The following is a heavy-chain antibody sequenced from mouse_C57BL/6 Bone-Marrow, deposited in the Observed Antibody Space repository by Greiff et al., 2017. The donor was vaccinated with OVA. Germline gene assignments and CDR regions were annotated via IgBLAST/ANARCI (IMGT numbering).Heavy chain of an antibody. V-gene: IGHV1-75*01. J-gene: IGHJ1*03. D-gene: IGHD1-1*01. CDR2: IFPGSGST. Sequence: QVQLKQSGPELVKPGASVKISCKASGYTFTDYYINWVKQRPGQGLEWIGWIFPGSGSTYYNEKFKGKATLTVDKSSSTAYMLLSSLTSEDSAVYFCARRAYYYGSSYEYFDVWGTGTTVTVSS. CDR1: GYTFTDYY. CDR3: ARRAYYYGSSYEYFDV.